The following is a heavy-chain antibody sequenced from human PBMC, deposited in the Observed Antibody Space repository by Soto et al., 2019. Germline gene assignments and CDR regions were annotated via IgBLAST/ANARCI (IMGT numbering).Heavy chain of an antibody. D-gene: IGHD2-2*01. J-gene: IGHJ6*02. CDR2: IYHSEST. CDR3: ARACSGSTTCSYYGMDV. CDR1: GDSISSDNW. V-gene: IGHV4-4*02. Sequence: QVQLQESGPGLVKPSGTLSLTCAVSGDSISSDNWWSWVRQLPGKGLEWIGEIYHSESTNYNPSLKSRFTISLEKSKNQFSLKLSSVTAADTAVYYCARACSGSTTCSYYGMDVWGQGTTVAVSS.